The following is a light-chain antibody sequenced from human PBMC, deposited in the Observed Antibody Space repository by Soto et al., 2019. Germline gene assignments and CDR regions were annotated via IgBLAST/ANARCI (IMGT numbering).Light chain of an antibody. Sequence: QSALTQPASVSGSPGQSITISCTGTSSDVGNYNLVSWYQQHPGKAPKLIIYEGSARPSGVSNRFSGSKSGNTASLTISGLQAEDAAHYYCCSYANSGTLIFGGGTKVTVL. CDR3: CSYANSGTLI. J-gene: IGLJ2*01. V-gene: IGLV2-23*01. CDR2: EGS. CDR1: SSDVGNYNL.